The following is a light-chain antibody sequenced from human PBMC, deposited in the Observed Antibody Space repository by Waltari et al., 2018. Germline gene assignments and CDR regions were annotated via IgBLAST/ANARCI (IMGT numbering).Light chain of an antibody. CDR2: GAS. Sequence: EIALTQSPGTLSLSPGERATLSCRASQSLSRNYLAWYQQKPGQAPRRLIYGASIRATGVPDRFSGSGSGTDFTLTISRLEPEDFAVYYCQQYGSSVMYTFGQGTKLEIK. CDR3: QQYGSSVMYT. J-gene: IGKJ2*01. V-gene: IGKV3-20*01. CDR1: QSLSRNY.